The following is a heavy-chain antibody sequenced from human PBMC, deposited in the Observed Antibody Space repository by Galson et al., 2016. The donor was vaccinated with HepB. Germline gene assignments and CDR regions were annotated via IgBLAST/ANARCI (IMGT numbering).Heavy chain of an antibody. CDR1: GGSISSFY. V-gene: IGHV4-59*01. J-gene: IGHJ4*02. CDR2: IYYSGST. D-gene: IGHD4-11*01. Sequence: ETLSLTCNVSGGSISSFYWSWIRQPPGKGLEWIGYIYYSGSTKYNPSLQSRVTISVDTSKNHFSLKVRSVTAADTAVYYCARGEGDSNPFHYWGQGTLVTVSS. CDR3: ARGEGDSNPFHY.